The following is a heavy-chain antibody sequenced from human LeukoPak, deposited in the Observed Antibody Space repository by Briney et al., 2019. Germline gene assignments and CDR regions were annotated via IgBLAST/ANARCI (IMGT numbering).Heavy chain of an antibody. J-gene: IGHJ4*02. CDR3: AKDRVPGGYYDFWSGYYSDFDY. CDR1: GFTFSSYG. D-gene: IGHD3-3*01. Sequence: HPGGSLRLFCAASGFTFSSYGMHWVRQAPGKGLEWVAVIWYDGSNKYYADSVKGRFTIPRDNSKNTLYLQMNSLRAEDTAVYYCAKDRVPGGYYDFWSGYYSDFDYWGQGTLVTVSS. CDR2: IWYDGSNK. V-gene: IGHV3-33*06.